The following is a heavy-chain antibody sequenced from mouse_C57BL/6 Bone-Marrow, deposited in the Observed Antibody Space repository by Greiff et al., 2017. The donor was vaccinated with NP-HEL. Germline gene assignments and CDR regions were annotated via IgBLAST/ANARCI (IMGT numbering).Heavy chain of an antibody. CDR1: GFTFSDYS. Sequence: EVKLVESEGGLVQPGSSMKLSCTASGFTFSDYSMAWVRQVPEKGLEWVANINYDGSSTYYLDSLKSRFIISRDNAKNILYLQMSRLKSEDTATYCCAREGGLRRRTYAMDYGGQGTSVTVTS. D-gene: IGHD2-4*01. CDR3: AREGGLRRRTYAMDY. CDR2: INYDGSST. V-gene: IGHV5-16*01. J-gene: IGHJ4*01.